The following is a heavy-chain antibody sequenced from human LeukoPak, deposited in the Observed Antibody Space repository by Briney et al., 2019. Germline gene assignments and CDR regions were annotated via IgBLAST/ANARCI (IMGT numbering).Heavy chain of an antibody. V-gene: IGHV1-24*01. CDR3: ATDSRYFDTNRYFDP. CDR2: FDAEQGEI. J-gene: IGHJ5*02. Sequence: ASVKVSCKASGGTFSSYAISWVRQAPGQGLEWMGGFDAEQGEIIYAQEFQGRVTMTEDTSTNTAYMELSSLTSADTAVYYYATDSRYFDTNRYFDPWGQGTLITVSS. D-gene: IGHD3-22*01. CDR1: GGTFSSYA.